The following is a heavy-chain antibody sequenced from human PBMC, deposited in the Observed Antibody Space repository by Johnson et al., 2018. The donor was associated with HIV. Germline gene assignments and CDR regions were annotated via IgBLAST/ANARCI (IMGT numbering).Heavy chain of an antibody. V-gene: IGHV3-33*06. CDR2: IWYAGSNK. D-gene: IGHD3-10*01. Sequence: QVQLVESGGGVVQPGRSLRLSCAASGFTFSSYGMHWVRQAPGKGLEWVAVIWYAGSNKYYADSVKGRFTISRDNSKNTLYLQMNSRRAEDTAVYYCAKDSPGEGDAFDIWGQGTMVTVSS. CDR3: AKDSPGEGDAFDI. CDR1: GFTFSSYG. J-gene: IGHJ3*02.